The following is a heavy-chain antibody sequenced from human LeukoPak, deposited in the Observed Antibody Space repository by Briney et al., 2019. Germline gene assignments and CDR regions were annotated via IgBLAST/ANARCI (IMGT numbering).Heavy chain of an antibody. CDR1: CRHLWGYH. D-gene: IGHD3-22*01. CDR2: IYHCGST. Sequence: PSETLSLTCAVHCRHLWGYHWRWIRQPPGKGLEWIGEIYHCGSTKYNPSLKSRVTISVDTSENQFSLKLSSVTARDGDVYFCVRGGSMIVGYYYMDVWGKGTTVTVSS. CDR3: VRGGSMIVGYYYMDV. V-gene: IGHV4-34*01. J-gene: IGHJ6*03.